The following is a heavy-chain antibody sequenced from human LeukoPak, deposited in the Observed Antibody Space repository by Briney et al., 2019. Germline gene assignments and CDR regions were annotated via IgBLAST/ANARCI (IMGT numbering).Heavy chain of an antibody. J-gene: IGHJ4*02. CDR2: ISGSGGST. Sequence: XEWVXAISGSGGSTYYADSVKGRFTISRDNSKNTLYLQMNSLRAEDTAVYYCAKSLRNWNYVPFLGYWGQGTLVTVSS. D-gene: IGHD1-7*01. CDR3: AKSLRNWNYVPFLGY. V-gene: IGHV3-23*01.